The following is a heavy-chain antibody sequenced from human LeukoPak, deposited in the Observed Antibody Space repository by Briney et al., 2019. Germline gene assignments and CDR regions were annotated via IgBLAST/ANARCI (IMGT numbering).Heavy chain of an antibody. CDR1: GFTFNSYA. Sequence: GGSLRLSCAASGFTFNSYALSWVRQAPGKGLEWVSTIGGGGENTYYADYVKGRFTISRDNSRNTLYLQMKSLRAEDTAVYFCAKLLTGSQDYWGQGTLVTVSS. V-gene: IGHV3-23*01. CDR2: IGGGGENT. CDR3: AKLLTGSQDY. D-gene: IGHD7-27*01. J-gene: IGHJ4*02.